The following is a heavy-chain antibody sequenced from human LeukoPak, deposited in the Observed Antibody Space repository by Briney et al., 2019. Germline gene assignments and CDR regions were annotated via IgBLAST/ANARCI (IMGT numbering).Heavy chain of an antibody. Sequence: GSSVKVSGKASGGTFSSYAINWVRQAPGQGLEWMGGIIPVFGTINYAQKFQGRVTITADESTRTAYMELSSLGSEDTAVYYCASAYSGNEYYFDYWGQGTLVTVSS. CDR3: ASAYSGNEYYFDY. CDR2: IIPVFGTI. J-gene: IGHJ4*02. D-gene: IGHD1-26*01. V-gene: IGHV1-69*01. CDR1: GGTFSSYA.